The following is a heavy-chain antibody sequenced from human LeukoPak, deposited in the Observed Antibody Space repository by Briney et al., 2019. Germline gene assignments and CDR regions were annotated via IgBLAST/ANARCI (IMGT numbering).Heavy chain of an antibody. CDR1: GFTFDDYG. D-gene: IGHD3-10*01. CDR3: AREPYGSGSYGAFDI. Sequence: GGSLRLSCAASGFTFDDYGMSWVRQAPGKGLEWVSGINWNGGSTGYADSVKGRFTISRDNAKNSLCLQMNSLRAEDTALYYCAREPYGSGSYGAFDIWGQGTMVTVSS. J-gene: IGHJ3*02. V-gene: IGHV3-20*04. CDR2: INWNGGST.